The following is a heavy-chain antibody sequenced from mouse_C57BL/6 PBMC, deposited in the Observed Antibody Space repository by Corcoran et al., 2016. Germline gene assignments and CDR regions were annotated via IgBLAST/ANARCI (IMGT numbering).Heavy chain of an antibody. CDR3: ARSTSNWGFAY. Sequence: EVQLLQSGPELVKPGASVKISCKASGYTFTDYYMNGVKQSHGKSLEWIGDINPNNGGTSYNQKFKGKATLTVDKSSSTAYMELRSLTSADSAVYYCARSTSNWGFAYWGQGTLVTVSA. V-gene: IGHV1-26*01. J-gene: IGHJ3*01. CDR2: INPNNGGT. CDR1: GYTFTDYY. D-gene: IGHD4-1*01.